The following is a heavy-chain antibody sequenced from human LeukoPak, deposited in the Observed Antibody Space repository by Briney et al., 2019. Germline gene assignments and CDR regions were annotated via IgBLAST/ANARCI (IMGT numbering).Heavy chain of an antibody. CDR3: AAPRNYYDSSGYAFDI. D-gene: IGHD3-22*01. V-gene: IGHV4-31*03. CDR2: IYYSGST. CDR1: GGSISSGGYY. Sequence: SQTLSLTCTVSGGSISSGGYYWSWIRQHPGKGLEWIGYIYYSGSTYYNPSLKSRVTISVDTSKNQLSLKLSSVTAADTAVYYCAAPRNYYDSSGYAFDIWGQGTMVTVSS. J-gene: IGHJ3*02.